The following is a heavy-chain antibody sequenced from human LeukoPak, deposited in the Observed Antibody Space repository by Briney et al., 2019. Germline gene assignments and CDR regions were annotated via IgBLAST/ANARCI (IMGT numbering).Heavy chain of an antibody. CDR2: IYTSGST. Sequence: SETLSLTRPVSAASITSYYWSCIRQHAGKGLEWIGRIYTSGSTNYNPSLKSRVTMSVDTSKNQFALKLSSVTAADTAVYDCARLSYDRSGYYVRFDYWGQGTLVTVSS. J-gene: IGHJ4*02. CDR1: AASITSYY. CDR3: ARLSYDRSGYYVRFDY. D-gene: IGHD3-22*01. V-gene: IGHV4-4*07.